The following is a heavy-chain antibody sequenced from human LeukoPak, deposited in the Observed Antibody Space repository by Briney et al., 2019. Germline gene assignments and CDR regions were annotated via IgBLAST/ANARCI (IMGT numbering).Heavy chain of an antibody. V-gene: IGHV1-18*01. D-gene: IGHD3-22*01. CDR1: GYTFTTYG. Sequence: GASVKVSCKASGYTFTTYGISWVRQAPGQGLEWMGWISAYNGNTNYAQKLQGRVTMTTDTSTSTAYTELRSLRSDDTAVYYCARDATYDSSGYRAYDIWGQGTMVTVSS. CDR3: ARDATYDSSGYRAYDI. CDR2: ISAYNGNT. J-gene: IGHJ3*02.